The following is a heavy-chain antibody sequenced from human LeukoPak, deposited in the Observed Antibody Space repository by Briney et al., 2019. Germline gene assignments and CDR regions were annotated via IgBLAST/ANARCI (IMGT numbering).Heavy chain of an antibody. CDR1: GFTFNYYG. CDR2: IWYDGSRK. CDR3: AKERCGTYRAIFDD. V-gene: IGHV3-33*06. D-gene: IGHD1-26*01. Sequence: PGRSLRLSCAASGFTFNYYGMHWVRQAPGKGLEWVAVIWYDGSRKYYVDSVKGRFSISRDNSKNTLYLQMNSLRGEDTAVYYCAKERCGTYRAIFDDWGQGTLVTVSS. J-gene: IGHJ4*02.